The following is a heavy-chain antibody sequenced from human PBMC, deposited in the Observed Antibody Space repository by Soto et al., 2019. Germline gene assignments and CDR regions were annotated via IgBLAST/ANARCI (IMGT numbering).Heavy chain of an antibody. J-gene: IGHJ4*02. V-gene: IGHV4-39*01. CDR1: GGSISSSSYY. D-gene: IGHD6-19*01. CDR3: ARGYSSGWYFGFAY. CDR2: IYYSGST. Sequence: QLQLQESGPGLVKPSETLSLTCTVSGGSISSSSYYWGWIRQPPGKGLEWIGSIYYSGSTYYNPSLKSRITISVDTSKNQFSLKLSSVTAADTAVYYCARGYSSGWYFGFAYWGQGTLVTVSS.